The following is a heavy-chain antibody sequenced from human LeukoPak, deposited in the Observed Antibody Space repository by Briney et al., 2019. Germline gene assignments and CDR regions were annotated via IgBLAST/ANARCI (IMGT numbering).Heavy chain of an antibody. V-gene: IGHV4-34*01. D-gene: IGHD6-6*01. J-gene: IGHJ4*02. CDR3: ARGGVSGQLVDSYFDY. CDR1: GGSFSGYY. CDR2: INHSGST. Sequence: SETLSLTCAVYGGSFSGYYWSWIRQPPGKGLEWIGEINHSGSTNYNPSLKSRVTISVDTSKNQFSLKLSSVTAADTAVYYCARGGVSGQLVDSYFDYWGQGTLVTVSS.